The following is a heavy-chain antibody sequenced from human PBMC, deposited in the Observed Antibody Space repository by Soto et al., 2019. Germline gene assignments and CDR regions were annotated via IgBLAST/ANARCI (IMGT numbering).Heavy chain of an antibody. D-gene: IGHD6-19*01. V-gene: IGHV4-30-2*01. CDR1: GGSISSGGYS. CDR2: ITDSGSN. J-gene: IGHJ4*02. CDR3: ARCGLLPDY. Sequence: QLQLQESGSGLVKPSQTLSLACAVYGGSISSGGYSWSCIRQPPGKGREWIGYITDSGSNYDNPSLKRRVTRSVDMSKNQFSLKLSSVTAADTAVDYGARCGLLPDYWGQGNLVSVSS.